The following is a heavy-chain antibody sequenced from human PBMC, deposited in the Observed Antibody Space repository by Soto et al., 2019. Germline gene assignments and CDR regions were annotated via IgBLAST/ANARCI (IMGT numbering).Heavy chain of an antibody. CDR3: ARYDDFWSGYYSFDY. V-gene: IGHV3-7*01. CDR2: IKQDGSEK. D-gene: IGHD3-3*01. CDR1: GFTVSNYW. Sequence: GGSLRLSCASSGFTVSNYWMSWVRQAPGKGLEWVANIKQDGSEKYYVDSVKGRFTISRDNAKNSLYLQMNSLRAEDTAVYYCARYDDFWSGYYSFDYWGQGTLVTVSS. J-gene: IGHJ4*02.